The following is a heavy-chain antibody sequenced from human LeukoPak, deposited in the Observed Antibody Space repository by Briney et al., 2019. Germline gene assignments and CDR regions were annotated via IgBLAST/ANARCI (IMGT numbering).Heavy chain of an antibody. D-gene: IGHD3-22*01. CDR3: ARLLGSSGYAGDWYFDL. J-gene: IGHJ2*01. CDR2: IFYSGST. CDR1: GGSISSSSYY. V-gene: IGHV4-39*07. Sequence: SETLSLTCTVSGGSISSSSYYWGWIRQPPGKGLEWIGSIFYSGSTYYNPSLKSRVTISVDTSKNQFSLQLTSVTAADTAVYYCARLLGSSGYAGDWYFDLWGPGALVTVS.